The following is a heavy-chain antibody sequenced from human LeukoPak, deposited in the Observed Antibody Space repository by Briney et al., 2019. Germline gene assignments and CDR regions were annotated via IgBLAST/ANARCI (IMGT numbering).Heavy chain of an antibody. J-gene: IGHJ4*02. CDR1: GFTFSSYS. Sequence: RSGGSLRLSCAASGFTFSSYSMNWVRQAPWKGLEWVSSISSSSSYIYYADSVKGRFTISRDNAKNSLYLQMNSLRAEDTAVYYCASLGYSSGWYSILDYWGQGTLVTVSS. D-gene: IGHD6-19*01. CDR2: ISSSSSYI. V-gene: IGHV3-21*01. CDR3: ASLGYSSGWYSILDY.